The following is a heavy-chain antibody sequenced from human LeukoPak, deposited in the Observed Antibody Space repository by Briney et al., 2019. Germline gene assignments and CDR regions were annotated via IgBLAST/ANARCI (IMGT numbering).Heavy chain of an antibody. CDR1: GYTFTGYY. Sequence: GASVKVSCKASGYTFTGYYMHWVRQAPGQGLEWMGWINPNSGGTNYAQKFQGRVTMTRDTSISTAYMELSRLRSDDTAVYYCARMNREGILPPFDYWGQGTLVTVSS. D-gene: IGHD1/OR15-1a*01. V-gene: IGHV1-2*02. CDR3: ARMNREGILPPFDY. CDR2: INPNSGGT. J-gene: IGHJ4*02.